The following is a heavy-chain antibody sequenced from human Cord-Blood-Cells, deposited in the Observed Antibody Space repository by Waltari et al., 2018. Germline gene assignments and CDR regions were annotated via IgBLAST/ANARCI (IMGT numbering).Heavy chain of an antibody. CDR2: ISPILGIA. V-gene: IGHV1-69*09. CDR3: ARGSTYSSSWYYFDY. D-gene: IGHD6-13*01. J-gene: IGHJ4*02. Sequence: QVQLVQSGAEVKKPVSSVKVSCKASGGTFSSYAISWVRQTPGQGLEWMGRISPILGIANYAQKFQGRVTITADKSTSTAYMELSSLRSEDTAVYYCARGSTYSSSWYYFDYWGQGTLVTVSS. CDR1: GGTFSSYA.